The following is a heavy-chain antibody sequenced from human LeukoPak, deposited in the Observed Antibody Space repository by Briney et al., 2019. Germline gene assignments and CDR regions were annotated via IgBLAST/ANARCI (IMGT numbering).Heavy chain of an antibody. CDR3: AKDKGAMITEFDY. CDR2: ISWNSGSI. J-gene: IGHJ4*02. V-gene: IGHV3-9*01. CDR1: GFTFDDYA. Sequence: GRSLRLSCAASGFTFDDYAMHWVRQAPGRGLEWVSGISWNSGSIGYADSVKGRFTISRDNAKNSLYLQMNSLRAEDTALYHCAKDKGAMITEFDYWGQGTLVTVSS. D-gene: IGHD3-16*01.